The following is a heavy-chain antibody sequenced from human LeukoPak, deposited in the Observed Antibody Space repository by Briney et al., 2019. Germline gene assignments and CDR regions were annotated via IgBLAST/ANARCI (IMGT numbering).Heavy chain of an antibody. D-gene: IGHD6-19*01. CDR1: GFTFSSYW. J-gene: IGHJ4*02. CDR2: IKQDGSEK. CDR3: ARDENSSGWHPLDY. Sequence: GGSLRLSCAASGFTFSSYWMSWVRQAPGKGLEWVANIKQDGSEKYYVDSVKGRFTISRDNAKNSLYLQMNSLRAEDTAVYYCARDENSSGWHPLDYWGQGTLVTVSS. V-gene: IGHV3-7*01.